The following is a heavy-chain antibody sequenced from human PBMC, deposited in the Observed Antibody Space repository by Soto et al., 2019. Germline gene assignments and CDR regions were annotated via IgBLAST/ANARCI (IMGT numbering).Heavy chain of an antibody. CDR1: GFTFSSYS. CDR3: AREGYDILNGYHYYYYSMDV. CDR2: ISSSSSTI. V-gene: IGHV3-48*01. Sequence: EVQLVESGGGLVQPGGSLRLSCAASGFTFSSYSMNWVRQAPGKGLEWVSYISSSSSTIYYADSVKGRFTISRDNAKNSLYLQMNSLRAEDTAVYYCAREGYDILNGYHYYYYSMDVWGQGITVTVSS. J-gene: IGHJ6*02. D-gene: IGHD3-9*01.